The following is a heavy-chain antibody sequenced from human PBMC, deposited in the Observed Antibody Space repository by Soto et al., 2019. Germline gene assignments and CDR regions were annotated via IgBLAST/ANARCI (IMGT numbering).Heavy chain of an antibody. CDR1: GGSFSGYY. Sequence: SETLSLTCAVYGGSFSGYYWSWLRQPPGKGLEWIGEINHSGSTNYNPSLKSRVTISVDTSKNQFSLKLSSVTAADTALYYCARALFNGSGSYIYWGQGTLVTVS. J-gene: IGHJ4*02. CDR2: INHSGST. V-gene: IGHV4-34*01. D-gene: IGHD3-10*01. CDR3: ARALFNGSGSYIY.